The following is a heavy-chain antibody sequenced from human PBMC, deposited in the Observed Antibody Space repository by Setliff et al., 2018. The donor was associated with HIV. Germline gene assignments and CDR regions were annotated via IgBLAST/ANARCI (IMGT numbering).Heavy chain of an antibody. J-gene: IGHJ4*03. V-gene: IGHV3-23*01. CDR1: GFTFSSYV. CDR2: ISGPGGST. Sequence: PGGSLRLSCAASGFTFSSYVMSWVRQAPEKGLEWVSTISGPGGSTDYADSVKGRFAISRDNSKNTLYLQMNSLRAEDTAVYYCAKDGNVGSGWPYFDYWGQGTMVTVSS. D-gene: IGHD6-19*01. CDR3: AKDGNVGSGWPYFDY.